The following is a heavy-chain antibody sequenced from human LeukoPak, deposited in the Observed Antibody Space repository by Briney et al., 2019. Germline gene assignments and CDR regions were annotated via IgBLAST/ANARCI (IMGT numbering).Heavy chain of an antibody. V-gene: IGHV1-8*02. CDR3: AFSADSSGYSTMDFDY. CDR2: MNPNSGNT. CDR1: GYTFTSYD. J-gene: IGHJ4*02. Sequence: ASVKVSCKASGYTFTSYDINWVRQATGQGLEWMGWMNPNSGNTGYAQKFQGRVTMTEDTSTDTAYMELSSLRSEDTAVYYCAFSADSSGYSTMDFDYWGQGTLVTVSS. D-gene: IGHD3-22*01.